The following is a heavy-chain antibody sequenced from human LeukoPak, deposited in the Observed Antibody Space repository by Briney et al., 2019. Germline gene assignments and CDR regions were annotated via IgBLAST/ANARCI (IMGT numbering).Heavy chain of an antibody. CDR1: GGSISSYY. CDR2: IYYSGST. D-gene: IGHD2-2*01. V-gene: IGHV4-59*01. J-gene: IGHJ6*02. Sequence: SETLSLTCTVSGGSISSYYWSWIRQPPGKGLEWIGYIYYSGSTNYNPSLKSRVTISVDTSKNQSSLKLSSVTAADTAVYYCARVVVPNRYYYYYGMDVWGQGTTVPVSS. CDR3: ARVVVPNRYYYYYGMDV.